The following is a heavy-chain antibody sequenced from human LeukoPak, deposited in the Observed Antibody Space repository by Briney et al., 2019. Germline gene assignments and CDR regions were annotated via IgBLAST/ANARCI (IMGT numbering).Heavy chain of an antibody. V-gene: IGHV3-33*08. Sequence: GGSLRLSCAASGFTFSSYGMHWVRQAPGKGLEWVAVIWYDGSNKYYADSVKGRFTISRDNSKDALYLQMNSLRAEDTAVYYCARDLSMAVVATGDYWGQGTLVTVSS. J-gene: IGHJ4*02. CDR2: IWYDGSNK. CDR1: GFTFSSYG. D-gene: IGHD6-19*01. CDR3: ARDLSMAVVATGDY.